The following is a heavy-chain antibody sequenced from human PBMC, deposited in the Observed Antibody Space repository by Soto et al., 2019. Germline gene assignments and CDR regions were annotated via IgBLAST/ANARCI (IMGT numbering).Heavy chain of an antibody. Sequence: EVQLVESVGGLVQPGGSLRLSCAATGFIFSSYWMSWVRQAPGKGLEWVANIKQDGSEKYYVDSAKGRFTISRDNAKNSLHLQMNSLRAEDTAVYYCARGFNSALDIWGQGTMVTVSS. CDR1: GFIFSSYW. J-gene: IGHJ3*02. CDR3: ARGFNSALDI. V-gene: IGHV3-7*01. CDR2: IKQDGSEK.